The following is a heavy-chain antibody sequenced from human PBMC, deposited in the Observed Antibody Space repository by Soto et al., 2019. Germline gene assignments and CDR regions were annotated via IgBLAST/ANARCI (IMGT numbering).Heavy chain of an antibody. Sequence: GGSLRLSCKGSGYSFTSYWIGWVRQVPGKGLEWMGIIYPGDSDTRYSPSFQGKVTISADKSISTAYLQWNSLKASDTAMYYCARPMTADAYYYGMDVWGQGTRVTVSS. CDR2: IYPGDSDT. CDR3: ARPMTADAYYYGMDV. D-gene: IGHD2-2*01. V-gene: IGHV5-51*01. J-gene: IGHJ6*02. CDR1: GYSFTSYW.